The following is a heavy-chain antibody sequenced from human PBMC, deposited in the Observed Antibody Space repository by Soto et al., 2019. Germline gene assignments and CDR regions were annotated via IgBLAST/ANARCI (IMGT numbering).Heavy chain of an antibody. CDR2: ISGSGGST. CDR1: GFTFSSYA. V-gene: IGHV3-23*01. Sequence: EVQLLESGGGLVQPGGSLRLSCAASGFTFSSYAMSWVRQAPGKGLEWVSAISGSGGSTYYADSVKGRFTISRDNSKNTLYLQMNSLRAEDTAVYYCARDSGKTPDYYYGMDVWGQGTTVTVSS. D-gene: IGHD6-25*01. J-gene: IGHJ6*02. CDR3: ARDSGKTPDYYYGMDV.